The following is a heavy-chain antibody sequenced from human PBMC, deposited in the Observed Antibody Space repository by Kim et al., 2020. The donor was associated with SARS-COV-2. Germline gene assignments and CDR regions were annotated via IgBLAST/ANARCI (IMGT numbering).Heavy chain of an antibody. V-gene: IGHV3-23*01. Sequence: ADSVKGRFTISRDNSKNTLYLQMKSLRAEDTAVYYCAKVCRLGVGDAFDIWGQGTMVTVSS. J-gene: IGHJ3*02. D-gene: IGHD3-16*01. CDR3: AKVCRLGVGDAFDI.